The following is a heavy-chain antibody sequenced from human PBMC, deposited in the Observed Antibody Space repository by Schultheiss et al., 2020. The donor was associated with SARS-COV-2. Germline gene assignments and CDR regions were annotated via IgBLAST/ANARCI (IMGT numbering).Heavy chain of an antibody. CDR3: ARAGEGRYYYYGMGV. Sequence: GESLKISCAASGFTFSSYWMSWVRQAPGKGLEWVANIKQDGSEKYYVDSVKGRFTISRDNAKNTLYLQMNSLRAEDTAVYYCARAGEGRYYYYGMGVWGQGTTVTVSS. D-gene: IGHD3-16*01. CDR2: IKQDGSEK. CDR1: GFTFSSYW. J-gene: IGHJ6*02. V-gene: IGHV3-7*01.